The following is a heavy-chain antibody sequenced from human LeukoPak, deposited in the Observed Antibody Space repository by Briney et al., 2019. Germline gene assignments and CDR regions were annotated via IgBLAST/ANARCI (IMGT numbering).Heavy chain of an antibody. V-gene: IGHV3-33*06. Sequence: GGSLRLSCAASGFTFSSYGMHWVRQAPGKGLEWVAVIWYDGSNKYYADSVKGRFTISRDNSKNTLYLQMNSLRAEDTAVYYCAKDLPSGLVRYCTNGVCSNFDYWGQGTLVTVSS. CDR3: AKDLPSGLVRYCTNGVCSNFDY. CDR2: IWYDGSNK. CDR1: GFTFSSYG. D-gene: IGHD2-8*01. J-gene: IGHJ4*02.